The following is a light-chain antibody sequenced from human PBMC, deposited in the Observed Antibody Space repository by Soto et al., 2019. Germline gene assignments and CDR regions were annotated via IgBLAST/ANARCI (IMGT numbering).Light chain of an antibody. V-gene: IGKV3-20*01. CDR2: GAS. Sequence: EIVLTQSPGTLSLSPGERATLSCRASQSVTDNYLAWYQQKPGQAPRLLIYGASSRATAFPDRFSGSGSGTDFTLTISRLEPEDFAVYYCQQHGSSPTFGQGTKVDIK. J-gene: IGKJ1*01. CDR1: QSVTDNY. CDR3: QQHGSSPT.